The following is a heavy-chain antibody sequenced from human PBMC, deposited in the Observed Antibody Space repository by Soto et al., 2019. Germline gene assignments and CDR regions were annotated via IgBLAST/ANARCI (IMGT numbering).Heavy chain of an antibody. CDR2: ISYDGSNK. V-gene: IGHV3-30*18. Sequence: PGGSLRLSCAASGFTFSSHGMHWVRQAPGKGLEWVAVISYDGSNKYYADSVKGRFTISRDNSKNTLYLQMNSLRAEDTAVYYCAKDLTTIAVAGTFDYWGQGTLVTSPQ. D-gene: IGHD6-19*01. J-gene: IGHJ4*02. CDR1: GFTFSSHG. CDR3: AKDLTTIAVAGTFDY.